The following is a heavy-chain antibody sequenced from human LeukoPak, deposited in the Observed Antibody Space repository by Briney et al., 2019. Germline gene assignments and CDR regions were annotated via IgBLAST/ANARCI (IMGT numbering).Heavy chain of an antibody. D-gene: IGHD3-22*01. V-gene: IGHV1-69*13. Sequence: ASVKVSCKASGGTFSSYAISWVRQAPGQGLEWMGGIIPIFGTANYAQKFQGRVTITADESTSTAYMELSSLRSEDTAVYYCALGNYDSTGTPLYWGQGTLVTVSS. CDR2: IIPIFGTA. CDR1: GGTFSSYA. J-gene: IGHJ4*02. CDR3: ALGNYDSTGTPLY.